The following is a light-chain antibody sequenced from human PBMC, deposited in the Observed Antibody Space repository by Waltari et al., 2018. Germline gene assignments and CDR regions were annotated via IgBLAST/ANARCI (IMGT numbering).Light chain of an antibody. CDR2: GAS. J-gene: IGKJ2*01. Sequence: EIVLTPSPDTLTLSPGERATLYCRAGQSVSNNYLAWYQHKPGQAPRLLIYGASTRATGIPGRFTGSGSGTEFTLTITRLEAEDFAVYFCQQYGRSPRTFGQGTKLEIK. CDR1: QSVSNNY. CDR3: QQYGRSPRT. V-gene: IGKV3-20*01.